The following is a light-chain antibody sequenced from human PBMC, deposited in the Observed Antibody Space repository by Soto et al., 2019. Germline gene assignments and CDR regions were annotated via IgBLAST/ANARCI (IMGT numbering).Light chain of an antibody. CDR3: ASYAGSRV. J-gene: IGLJ2*01. CDR1: SSDVGAYNY. Sequence: QSALTQPPSASGSPGQSVTISCTGTSSDVGAYNYVSWYQQHPGKVPKLLIYEVTKRPSGVPDRFSGSKSGNTASLTVSGLQAEDEADYYCASYAGSRVFGGGTKVTVL. CDR2: EVT. V-gene: IGLV2-8*01.